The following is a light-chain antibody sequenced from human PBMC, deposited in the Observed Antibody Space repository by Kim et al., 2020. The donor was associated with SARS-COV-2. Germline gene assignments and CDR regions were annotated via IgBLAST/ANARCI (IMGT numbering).Light chain of an antibody. CDR2: EVR. J-gene: IGLJ2*01. Sequence: GQSITISCTGTSSDVGGYNYVSWYQQYPGKAPKLMIYEVRKRPSGVSNRFSGSKSDNTASLTISGLQAEDEADYYCSSYTTSSTVIFGGGTKLTVL. V-gene: IGLV2-14*01. CDR3: SSYTTSSTVI. CDR1: SSDVGGYNY.